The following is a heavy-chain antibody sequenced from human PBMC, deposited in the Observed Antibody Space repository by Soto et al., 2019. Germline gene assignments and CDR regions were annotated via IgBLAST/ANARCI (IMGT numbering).Heavy chain of an antibody. J-gene: IGHJ4*02. CDR2: IIPIFGTA. D-gene: IGHD2-15*01. V-gene: IGHV1-69*13. CDR3: AMQKKGYCSGGSCYKDY. Sequence: FSVKVSGRASGGTFSSYAISWVRQDHGQGLEWMGGIIPIFGTANYAQKFQGRVTITADESTSTAYMELSSLRSEDTAVYYCAMQKKGYCSGGSCYKDYWGQGTLVTVSS. CDR1: GGTFSSYA.